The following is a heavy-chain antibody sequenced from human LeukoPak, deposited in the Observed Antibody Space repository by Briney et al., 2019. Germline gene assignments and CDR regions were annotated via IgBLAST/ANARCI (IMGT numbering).Heavy chain of an antibody. J-gene: IGHJ4*02. CDR2: ISAYNGNT. V-gene: IGHV1-18*01. Sequence: ASVQDSRQATRYTFTSYRISWLGPAPGKGLEGMGWISAYNGNTNYAQKLQGRVTMTTDTSTSTAYMELRSLRSDDTAVYYCARDARFGVAGYFDYWGQGTLVTVSS. CDR3: ARDARFGVAGYFDY. D-gene: IGHD6-19*01. CDR1: RYTFTSYR.